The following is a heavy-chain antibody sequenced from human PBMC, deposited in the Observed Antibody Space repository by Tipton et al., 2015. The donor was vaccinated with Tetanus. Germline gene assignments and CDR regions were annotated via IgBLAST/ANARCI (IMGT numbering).Heavy chain of an antibody. CDR3: ATTIFGVVEDY. J-gene: IGHJ4*02. CDR1: GGSFSGYY. Sequence: SLRLSCAVYGGSFSGYYWSWIRQPPGKGLEWVSSISSSSSYIYYADSVKGRFTISRDNAKNSLYLQMNSLRAEDTAVYYCATTIFGVVEDYWGQGTLVTVSS. D-gene: IGHD3-3*01. CDR2: ISSSSSYI. V-gene: IGHV3-11*06.